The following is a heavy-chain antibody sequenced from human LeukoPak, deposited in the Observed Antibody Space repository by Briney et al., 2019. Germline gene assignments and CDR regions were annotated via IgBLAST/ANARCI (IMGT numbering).Heavy chain of an antibody. Sequence: GESLKISCXGSGYSFTSYWIGWVRQMAGKGLEWMGIIYPGDSDTRYSPSFQGQVTISADKSISTAYLQWSSLKASDTAMYYCARQGLTYYDFWSGPNNWFDPWGQGTLVTVSS. CDR2: IYPGDSDT. J-gene: IGHJ5*02. D-gene: IGHD3-3*01. V-gene: IGHV5-51*01. CDR3: ARQGLTYYDFWSGPNNWFDP. CDR1: GYSFTSYW.